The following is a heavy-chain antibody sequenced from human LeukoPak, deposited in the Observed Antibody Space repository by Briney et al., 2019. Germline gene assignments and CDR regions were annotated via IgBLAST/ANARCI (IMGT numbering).Heavy chain of an antibody. Sequence: GGSLTLSCAASGFTFSRYAMHWVRQAPGKGLEWVAVVSFDGDNKYYADSVKDRFTISRDNSKNPLYLQLTSLRAADTAAYYCERDWTLNYWGQGTLVTVSS. J-gene: IGHJ4*02. CDR2: VSFDGDNK. V-gene: IGHV3-30-3*01. D-gene: IGHD3/OR15-3a*01. CDR1: GFTFSRYA. CDR3: ERDWTLNY.